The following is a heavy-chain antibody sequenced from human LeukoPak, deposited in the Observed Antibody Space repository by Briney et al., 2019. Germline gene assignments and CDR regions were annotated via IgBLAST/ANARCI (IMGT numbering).Heavy chain of an antibody. CDR1: GDSITNGIHY. Sequence: SQTLSLTCTVSGDSITNGIHYWSWIRQPAGKGLEWIGRIYTSGTTNYNPYLKSRVTISVDTSKNQVSLKLSSVTAADTAVYYCASGYSYYYFDYWGQGTLVTVSS. D-gene: IGHD5-18*01. V-gene: IGHV4-61*02. CDR3: ASGYSYYYFDY. CDR2: IYTSGTT. J-gene: IGHJ4*02.